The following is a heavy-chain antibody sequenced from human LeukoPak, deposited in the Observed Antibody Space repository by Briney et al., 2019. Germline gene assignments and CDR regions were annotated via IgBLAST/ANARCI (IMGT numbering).Heavy chain of an antibody. CDR3: ARGEGGDSSSSIWFDP. Sequence: SETLSLTCAVYGGSFSGYYWSWIRQPPGKGLEWIGEINHSGSTNYIPSLKSRVTISVDTSKNQFSLNLTSVTAADTAVYYCARGEGGDSSSSIWFDPWGEGTLVTVSS. V-gene: IGHV4-34*01. J-gene: IGHJ5*02. CDR2: INHSGST. D-gene: IGHD6-6*01. CDR1: GGSFSGYY.